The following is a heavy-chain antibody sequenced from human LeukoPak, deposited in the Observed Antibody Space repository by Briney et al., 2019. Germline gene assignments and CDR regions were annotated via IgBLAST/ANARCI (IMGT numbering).Heavy chain of an antibody. CDR1: GFTFGNHG. Sequence: PGRSLTLSCTVSGFTFGNHGLTWFRRAPGRGLVGVGFIQSKPAGETTKYSASVEGRFTISRDDPKSIAYLQMNSLKTEDTGVYYCARDVGGRTPFKYWGQGTLATVSS. CDR2: IQSKPAGETT. D-gene: IGHD2-15*01. J-gene: IGHJ4*02. CDR3: ARDVGGRTPFKY. V-gene: IGHV3-49*03.